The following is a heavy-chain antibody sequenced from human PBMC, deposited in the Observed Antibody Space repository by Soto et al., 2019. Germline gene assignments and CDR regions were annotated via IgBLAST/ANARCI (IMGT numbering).Heavy chain of an antibody. CDR3: ARGRPSYYAMDV. V-gene: IGHV6-1*01. Sequence: SQTLSLTCAISGDSVSTNSAAWNWIRQSPSRGLEWLGRTYFWSKWKNDYAESVKSRITVNADSSKNEFFLQLDSVTSEDTGVYYCARGRPSYYAMDVWGQGTAVTV. CDR1: GDSVSTNSAA. CDR2: TYFWSKWKN. J-gene: IGHJ6*02.